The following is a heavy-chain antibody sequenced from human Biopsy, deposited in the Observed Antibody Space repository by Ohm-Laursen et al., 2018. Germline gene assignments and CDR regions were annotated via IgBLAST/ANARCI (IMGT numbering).Heavy chain of an antibody. CDR3: ARASDFGSRGAGDY. CDR2: ISNTGDGT. CDR1: GFLFSRHA. V-gene: IGHV3-64*01. J-gene: IGHJ4*02. D-gene: IGHD3-10*01. Sequence: SLRLSCTASGFLFSRHAMHWVRQAPGKGLEYVSAISNTGDGTYYANSVKGRFTVSRDNSGNRLYLQMDSLRIEDTAIYFCARASDFGSRGAGDYWGRGTLVTVSS.